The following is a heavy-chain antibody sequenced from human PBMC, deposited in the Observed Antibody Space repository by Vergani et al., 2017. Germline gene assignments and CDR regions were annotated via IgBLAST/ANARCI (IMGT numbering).Heavy chain of an antibody. Sequence: QVQLQQWGAGLLKPSETLSLTCAVYGGSFSGYYWSWIRQPPGKGLEWIGEINHSGSTNYNPSLKSRVTILVDTSKNQFSLKLSSVTAADTAVYYCARSTTVTTFYYYYYMDVWGKGP. J-gene: IGHJ6*03. V-gene: IGHV4-34*01. CDR2: INHSGST. CDR3: ARSTTVTTFYYYYYMDV. D-gene: IGHD4-11*01. CDR1: GGSFSGYY.